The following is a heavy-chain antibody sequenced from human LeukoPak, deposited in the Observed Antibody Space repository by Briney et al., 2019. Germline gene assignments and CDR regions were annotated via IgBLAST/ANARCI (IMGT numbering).Heavy chain of an antibody. CDR1: GGSFSGYY. V-gene: IGHV4-34*01. D-gene: IGHD2-2*01. CDR2: INHSGST. Sequence: PSETLSLTCAVYGGSFSGYYWSWIRQPPGKGLEWIGEINHSGSTNYNPSLKSRVTISVDTSKNQFSLKLSSVTAADTAVYYCASGYCSSTSCYPVEGWFDPWGQGTLVTVSS. J-gene: IGHJ5*02. CDR3: ASGYCSSTSCYPVEGWFDP.